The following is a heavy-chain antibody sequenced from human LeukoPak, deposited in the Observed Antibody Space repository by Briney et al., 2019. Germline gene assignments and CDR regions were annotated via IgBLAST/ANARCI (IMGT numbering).Heavy chain of an antibody. CDR1: GYTFTGYY. CDR3: ARVGSSWYSRQNAFDI. J-gene: IGHJ3*02. Sequence: ASVKVSCKASGYTFTGYYMHWVRQAPGQGLEWMGWINPNSGGTNYAQKFQGRVTMTRDMSTSTVYMELSSLRSEDTAVYYCARVGSSWYSRQNAFDIWGQGTMVTVSS. D-gene: IGHD6-13*01. CDR2: INPNSGGT. V-gene: IGHV1-2*02.